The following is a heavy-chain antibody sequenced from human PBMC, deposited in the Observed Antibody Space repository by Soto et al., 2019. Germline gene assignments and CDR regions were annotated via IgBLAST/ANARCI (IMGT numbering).Heavy chain of an antibody. CDR2: IYHNDYT. CDR1: GGSISSGGYT. Sequence: SETLSLTCAVSGGSISSGGYTWSWIRQPPGKGLEWIGYIYHNDYTNYKPSLKSQVTISVNRSKKQYTLKQNSVTAADTAVYYCARVGSVARGGFDYWGQGTLVTVSA. J-gene: IGHJ4*02. D-gene: IGHD2-15*01. CDR3: ARVGSVARGGFDY. V-gene: IGHV4-30-2*01.